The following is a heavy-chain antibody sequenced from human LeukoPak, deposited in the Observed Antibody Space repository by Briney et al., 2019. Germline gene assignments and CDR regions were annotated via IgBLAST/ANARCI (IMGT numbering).Heavy chain of an antibody. V-gene: IGHV1-2*02. J-gene: IGHJ4*02. CDR1: GYTFTGYY. D-gene: IGHD4-23*01. CDR2: INPNSGGT. Sequence: ASVKVSCKASGYTFTGYYMHWVRQAPGQGPEWMGWINPNSGGTNYAQKFQGRVTMTRDTSISTAYMELSRLRSDDTAVYYCGTNMNYGGYFDYWGQGTLVTVSS. CDR3: GTNMNYGGYFDY.